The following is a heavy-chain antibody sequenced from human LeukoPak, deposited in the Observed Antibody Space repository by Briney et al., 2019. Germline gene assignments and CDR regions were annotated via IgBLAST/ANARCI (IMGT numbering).Heavy chain of an antibody. Sequence: KPAETLSLTCTVSGGSISSYYGRWIRQPAGKGLEWVGRIFTSGSTNYNPSLQTRVTLSVDTSKNQFSLKLRSVTAADTAVYYCARDLLTPSEVEVLGYYYGMDVWGQGTPVTVSS. J-gene: IGHJ6*02. CDR1: GGSISSYY. V-gene: IGHV4-4*07. CDR2: IFTSGST. D-gene: IGHD1-26*01. CDR3: ARDLLTPSEVEVLGYYYGMDV.